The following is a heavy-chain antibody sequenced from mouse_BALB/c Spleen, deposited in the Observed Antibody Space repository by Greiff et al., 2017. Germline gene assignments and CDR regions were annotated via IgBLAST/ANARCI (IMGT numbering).Heavy chain of an antibody. J-gene: IGHJ3*01. V-gene: IGHV1-5*01. Sequence: VQLQQSGTVLARPGASVKMSCKASGYTFTSYWMHWVKQRPGQGLAWIGAIYPGNSDTSYNQKFKGKAKLTAVTSTSTAYMELSSLTNEDSAVYYCTNIYGNSGANWGQGTLVTVSA. D-gene: IGHD2-1*01. CDR3: TNIYGNSGAN. CDR1: GYTFTSYW. CDR2: IYPGNSDT.